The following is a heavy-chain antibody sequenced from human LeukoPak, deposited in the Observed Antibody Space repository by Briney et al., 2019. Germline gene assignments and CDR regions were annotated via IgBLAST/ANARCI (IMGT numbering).Heavy chain of an antibody. J-gene: IGHJ4*02. CDR1: GGSISSGGYS. CDR3: ARGPAYSSGVSLYYFDY. CDR2: IYTSGST. V-gene: IGHV4-61*02. Sequence: SQTLSLTCAVSGGSISSGGYSWSWIRQPAGKGLEWIGRIYTSGSTNYNPSLKSRVTMSVDTSKNQFSLKLSSVTAADTAVYYCARGPAYSSGVSLYYFDYWGQGTLVTISS. D-gene: IGHD6-19*01.